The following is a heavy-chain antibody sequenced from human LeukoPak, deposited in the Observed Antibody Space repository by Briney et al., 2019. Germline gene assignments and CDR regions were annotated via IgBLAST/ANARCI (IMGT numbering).Heavy chain of an antibody. CDR2: INPTGGST. CDR3: ALYSSTWY. V-gene: IGHV1-46*01. D-gene: IGHD6-13*01. J-gene: IGHJ4*02. Sequence: ASVKVSCKASGYTFTTYYIHWVRQAPGQGLEWMGIINPTGGSTTYAQKFQGRVTMTRDTSTSTVFMEVNSLRSEDTAVYYCALYSSTWYWGQGTLVIVSS. CDR1: GYTFTTYY.